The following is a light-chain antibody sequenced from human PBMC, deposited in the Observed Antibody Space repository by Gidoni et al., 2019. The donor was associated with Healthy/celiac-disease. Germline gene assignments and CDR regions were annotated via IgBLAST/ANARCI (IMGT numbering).Light chain of an antibody. CDR3: QQSYSTHWT. J-gene: IGKJ1*01. CDR2: AAS. Sequence: DIQMTQSPSSLSASVGDRVTITCRASQSISSYLNWYQQKPGKAPKLLIYAASSLQSGVPSRFSGSGSGTDFTLTISSLQPEDFATYYCQQSYSTHWTFXQXTKAEIK. V-gene: IGKV1-39*01. CDR1: QSISSY.